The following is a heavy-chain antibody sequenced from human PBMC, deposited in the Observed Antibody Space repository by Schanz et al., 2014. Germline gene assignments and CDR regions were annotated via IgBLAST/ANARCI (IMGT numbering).Heavy chain of an antibody. V-gene: IGHV3-21*01. Sequence: EVQLLESGGGLVEPGGSLRLSCAASGFNFSSYSLNWVRQAPGKGLEWVSSISYGTSYIYYAESVKGRFTISRDNAKNSLYLQMKGLRAEDTAVYYCARVALPGYSSPRDAFDIWGQGTMVTDSS. CDR2: ISYGTSYI. CDR3: ARVALPGYSSPRDAFDI. D-gene: IGHD5-18*01. CDR1: GFNFSSYS. J-gene: IGHJ3*02.